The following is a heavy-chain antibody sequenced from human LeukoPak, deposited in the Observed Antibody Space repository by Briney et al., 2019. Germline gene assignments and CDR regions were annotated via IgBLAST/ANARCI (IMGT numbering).Heavy chain of an antibody. J-gene: IGHJ4*02. CDR1: GFTFSSYG. D-gene: IGHD3-22*01. Sequence: GGSLRLSCAASGFTFSSYGMHWVRQAPGKGLEWVAVISYDGSNKYYADSVKGRFTISRDNSKNTLYLQMNGLRAEDTAVYYCSRSAYYDGSGNYYDYWGQGTLVTVSS. V-gene: IGHV3-30*03. CDR2: ISYDGSNK. CDR3: SRSAYYDGSGNYYDY.